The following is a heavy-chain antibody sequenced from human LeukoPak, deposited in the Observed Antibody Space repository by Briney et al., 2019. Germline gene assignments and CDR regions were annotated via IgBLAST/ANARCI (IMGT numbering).Heavy chain of an antibody. CDR1: GFTFSRYW. CDR2: INTDGSST. CDR3: ARTPYTSSWYGWFDP. Sequence: PGGSLRLSCAASGFTFSRYWMHWVRQAPGKGLVWVSHINTDGSSTNYADSVKGRFTSSRDNAKNTLYLQMNSLRAEDTAVYYCARTPYTSSWYGWFDPWGQGTLVTVSS. J-gene: IGHJ5*02. V-gene: IGHV3-74*01. D-gene: IGHD6-13*01.